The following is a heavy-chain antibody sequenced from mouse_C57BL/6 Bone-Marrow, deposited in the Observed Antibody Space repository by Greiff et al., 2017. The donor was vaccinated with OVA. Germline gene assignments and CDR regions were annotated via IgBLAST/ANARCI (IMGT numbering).Heavy chain of an antibody. D-gene: IGHD2-4*01. J-gene: IGHJ3*01. CDR3: ARSDDYDEAY. CDR2: IHPNSGST. CDR1: GYTFTSYW. Sequence: VQLKQPGAELVKPGASVKLSCKASGYTFTSYWMHWVKQRPGQGLEWVGMIHPNSGSTNYNEKFKSKATLTVDKSSSTAYMQLSSLTSEDSAVYYCARSDDYDEAYWGQGTLVTVSA. V-gene: IGHV1-64*01.